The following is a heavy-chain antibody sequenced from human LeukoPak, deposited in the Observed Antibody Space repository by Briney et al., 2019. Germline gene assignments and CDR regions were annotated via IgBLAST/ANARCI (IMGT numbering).Heavy chain of an antibody. D-gene: IGHD6-6*01. J-gene: IGHJ4*02. CDR3: ASTIAGREY. CDR1: GVSFSSYW. Sequence: GGSMRLSCVGSGVSFSSYWMHWVRQAPGKGLGWVARINSDGSTTIYADSVKGRFTISRDNAKNSLYLQMNSLTAGDTAVYYCASTIAGREYWGQGTLVTVSS. CDR2: INSDGSTT. V-gene: IGHV3-74*01.